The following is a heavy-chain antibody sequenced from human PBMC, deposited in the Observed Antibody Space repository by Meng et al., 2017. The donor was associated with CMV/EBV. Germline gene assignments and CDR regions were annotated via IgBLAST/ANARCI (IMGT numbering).Heavy chain of an antibody. J-gene: IGHJ5*02. CDR3: ARLGCSSTSCSRGWFDP. V-gene: IGHV4-4*02. CDR1: SISSSNW. Sequence: SISSSNWWSWVRQPPGKGLEWIGEIYHSGSTNDNPSLKSRVTISVDKSKNQFSLKLSSVTAADTAVYYCARLGCSSTSCSRGWFDPWGQGTLVTVSS. D-gene: IGHD2-2*01. CDR2: IYHSGST.